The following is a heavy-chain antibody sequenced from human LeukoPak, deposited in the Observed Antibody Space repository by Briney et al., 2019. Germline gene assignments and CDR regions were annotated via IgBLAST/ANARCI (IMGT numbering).Heavy chain of an antibody. V-gene: IGHV3-23*01. D-gene: IGHD3-10*01. Sequence: GGSLRLSCAASGFTFSSYAMSWVRQAPGKGLEWVSVISNSGGSTFYADSVKGRFTISRDNSKNTLYLQMNSLRAEDAAVYYCAKRASGSGTSLYYFDYWGQGTLVTVSS. J-gene: IGHJ4*02. CDR2: ISNSGGST. CDR1: GFTFSSYA. CDR3: AKRASGSGTSLYYFDY.